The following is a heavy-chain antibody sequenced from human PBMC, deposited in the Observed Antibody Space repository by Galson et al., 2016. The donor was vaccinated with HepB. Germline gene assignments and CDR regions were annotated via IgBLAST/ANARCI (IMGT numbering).Heavy chain of an antibody. V-gene: IGHV4-59*08. Sequence: SETLSLTCTVSDASIVSDSWSWIRQPPGMGLEWVGNISYSENINYNPSLKSRATISIDTSKSHLSLKLTSVTVADTAVYFCVREIGGGSFDSWGQGTLVTVST. CDR1: DASIVSDS. D-gene: IGHD3-10*01. CDR3: VREIGGGSFDS. J-gene: IGHJ4*02. CDR2: ISYSENI.